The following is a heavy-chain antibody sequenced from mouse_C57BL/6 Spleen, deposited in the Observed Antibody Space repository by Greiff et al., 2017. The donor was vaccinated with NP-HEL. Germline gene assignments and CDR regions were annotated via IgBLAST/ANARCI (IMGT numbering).Heavy chain of an antibody. CDR1: GYTFTSYW. D-gene: IGHD1-1*01. Sequence: VKLQQPGAELVKPGASVKMSCKASGYTFTSYWITWVKQRPGQGLEWIGDIYPGSGSTNYNEKFKSKATLTVDTSSSTAYMQLSSLTSEDSAVYYCARKGITTVVAHWYFDVWGTGTTVTVSS. J-gene: IGHJ1*03. CDR2: IYPGSGST. V-gene: IGHV1-55*01. CDR3: ARKGITTVVAHWYFDV.